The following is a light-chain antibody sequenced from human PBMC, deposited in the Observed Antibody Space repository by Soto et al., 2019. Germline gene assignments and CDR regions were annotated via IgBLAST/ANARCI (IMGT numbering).Light chain of an antibody. Sequence: EIVLTQSPGTLSLSPGERATLSCRASQSVSSSYLAWYQQKPGQAPRLLIYGASSRATGIPDRFSGSGSGTDFTLTIIRREPEDFAVYYCQQYGSSPRFTFGPGTKVDIK. CDR3: QQYGSSPRFT. V-gene: IGKV3-20*01. CDR1: QSVSSSY. CDR2: GAS. J-gene: IGKJ3*01.